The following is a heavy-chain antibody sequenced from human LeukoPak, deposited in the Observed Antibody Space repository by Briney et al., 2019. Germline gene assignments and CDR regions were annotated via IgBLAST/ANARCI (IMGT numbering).Heavy chain of an antibody. Sequence: GGSLRLSCAASGFTFDDYAMHWVRQAPGKGLEWVSGISWNGGRIGYADSVKGRFAISRDNAKNSLYLQVSSLRAEDTAFYYCAKGSGQYGAYDSSGLDYWGQGTLVTVSS. V-gene: IGHV3-9*01. J-gene: IGHJ4*02. CDR1: GFTFDDYA. CDR3: AKGSGQYGAYDSSGLDY. CDR2: ISWNGGRI. D-gene: IGHD3-22*01.